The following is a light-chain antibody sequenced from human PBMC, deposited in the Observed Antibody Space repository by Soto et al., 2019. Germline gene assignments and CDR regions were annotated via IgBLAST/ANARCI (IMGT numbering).Light chain of an antibody. CDR3: SSYTSSSTLGV. V-gene: IGLV2-14*01. CDR2: AVS. CDR1: SSDVGGYNY. Sequence: QSVLTQPASVSGSPGQSITISCTGTSSDVGGYNYVSWYQQHPDKAPKLMIYAVSNRPSGVSNRFPGSKSGNTASLTISELQAEDEAHYYCSSYTSSSTLGVFGTGTKLTVL. J-gene: IGLJ1*01.